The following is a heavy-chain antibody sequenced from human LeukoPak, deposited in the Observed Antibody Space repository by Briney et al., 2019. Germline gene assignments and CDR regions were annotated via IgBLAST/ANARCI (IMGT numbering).Heavy chain of an antibody. V-gene: IGHV3-66*01. J-gene: IGHJ5*02. CDR1: GFTVSSKY. D-gene: IGHD4-17*01. CDR2: IYSGGTT. Sequence: GGSLRLSCAASGFTVSSKYMTWVRQAPGKGLEWVSVIYSGGTTYYADSVKGRFTISRDNSKNTLFLQMNSLRAEDTALYYCAKAAYGDYVNWFDPWGQGILVIVSS. CDR3: AKAAYGDYVNWFDP.